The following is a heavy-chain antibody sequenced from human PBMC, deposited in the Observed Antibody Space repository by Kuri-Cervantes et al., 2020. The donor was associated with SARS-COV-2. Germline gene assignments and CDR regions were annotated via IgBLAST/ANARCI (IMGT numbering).Heavy chain of an antibody. D-gene: IGHD2-2*01. Sequence: ESLKISCTVSGGAINRGDYFWSWIRQPPGKGLEWIGSIYYSGSTYYNPSLKSRVTISVDTSKNQFSLKLSSVTAADTAVYYCAREDLSVVVPAAFFDYWGQGTLVTVSS. CDR2: IYYSGST. CDR3: AREDLSVVVPAAFFDY. V-gene: IGHV4-39*07. J-gene: IGHJ4*02. CDR1: GGAINRGDYF.